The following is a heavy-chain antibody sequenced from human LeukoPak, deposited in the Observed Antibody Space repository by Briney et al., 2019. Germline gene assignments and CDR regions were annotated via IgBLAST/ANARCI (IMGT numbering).Heavy chain of an antibody. CDR1: GGSFSGYY. CDR3: ARGTRGWHHFDY. J-gene: IGHJ4*02. D-gene: IGHD6-19*01. V-gene: IGHV4-34*01. Sequence: PSETLSLTCAVYGGSFSGYYWSWIRQPPGKGLEWIGEINHSGSTNYNPSLKSRVTISVDTSKNQFSLKLSSVTAADTAVYYCARGTRGWHHFDYWGQGTLVTVSS. CDR2: INHSGST.